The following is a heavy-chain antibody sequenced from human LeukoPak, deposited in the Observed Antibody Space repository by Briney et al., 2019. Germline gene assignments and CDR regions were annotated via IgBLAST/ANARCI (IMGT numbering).Heavy chain of an antibody. J-gene: IGHJ4*02. CDR1: GFTFSSYS. V-gene: IGHV3-48*01. CDR3: VRDMGYYDKV. Sequence: PGESLRLSCAASGFTFSSYSMNWVRQAPGKGLEWISYISSASNTIYYADSVKGRFTISRDNAKNSVYLQMNSLRAEDTAVYYCVRDMGYYDKVWGQGTLVTVSS. D-gene: IGHD3-22*01. CDR2: ISSASNTI.